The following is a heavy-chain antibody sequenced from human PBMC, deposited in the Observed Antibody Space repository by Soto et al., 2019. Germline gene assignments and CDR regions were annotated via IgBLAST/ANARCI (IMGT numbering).Heavy chain of an antibody. D-gene: IGHD1-26*01. J-gene: IGHJ2*01. CDR1: GGSISSYY. Sequence: QVQLQESGPGLVKPSETLSLTCTVSGGSISSYYWTWIRQPPGKGLEWIGYIYNSGSTNYNPSLKSRVSISVXXSXNXXSPKLSSVTAADTAAYYCARAKVGATTTTYWYFDLWGRGTLVTVSS. V-gene: IGHV4-59*01. CDR3: ARAKVGATTTTYWYFDL. CDR2: IYNSGST.